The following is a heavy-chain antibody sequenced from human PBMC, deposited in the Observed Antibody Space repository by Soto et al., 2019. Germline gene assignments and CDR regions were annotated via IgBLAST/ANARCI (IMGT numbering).Heavy chain of an antibody. CDR1: GGSFSGYY. V-gene: IGHV4-34*01. J-gene: IGHJ4*02. Sequence: SETLSLTCAVYGGSFSGYYWSWIRQPPGKGLEWIGEINHSGSTNYNPSLKSRVTISVDTSKNQFSLKLSSVTAADTAVYYCARGRIAVARKFDYWGQGTLVTVSS. CDR3: ARGRIAVARKFDY. CDR2: INHSGST. D-gene: IGHD6-19*01.